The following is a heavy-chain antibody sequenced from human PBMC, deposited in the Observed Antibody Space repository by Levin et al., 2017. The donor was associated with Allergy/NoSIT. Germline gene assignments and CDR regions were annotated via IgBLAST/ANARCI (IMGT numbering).Heavy chain of an antibody. CDR3: ARDIRGPSIAAAGGWFDP. CDR2: IYHSGST. CDR1: GGSISSSNW. V-gene: IGHV4-4*02. D-gene: IGHD6-13*01. J-gene: IGHJ5*02. Sequence: PSETLSLTCAVSGGSISSSNWWSWVRQPPGKGLEWIGEIYHSGSTNYNPSLKSRVTISVDKSKNQFSLKLSSVTAADTAVYYCARDIRGPSIAAAGGWFDPWGQGTLVTVSS.